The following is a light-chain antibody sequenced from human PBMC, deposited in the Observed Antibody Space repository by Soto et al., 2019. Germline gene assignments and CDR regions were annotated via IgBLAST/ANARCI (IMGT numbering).Light chain of an antibody. Sequence: DIQMTQSPSALSAAVGDRVTITCRASQGISTYLKWYQHRPGKAPKLLIFEASTLHSGVPSRFSASGSGTDFTLTSSSRRPDDFATDDCHQTYRTRPFGPGTRVE. CDR3: HQTYRTRP. CDR2: EAS. CDR1: QGISTY. J-gene: IGKJ1*01. V-gene: IGKV1-39*01.